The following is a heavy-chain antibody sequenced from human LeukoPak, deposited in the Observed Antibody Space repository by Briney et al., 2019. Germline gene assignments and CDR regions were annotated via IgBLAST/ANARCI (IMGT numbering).Heavy chain of an antibody. D-gene: IGHD5-18*01. J-gene: IGHJ4*02. CDR3: AREHRERIQLWSFVY. Sequence: SETLSLTCTVSGGSISSSSYYWGWIRHPPGKGLEWIGSIYYSGSTYYDPSLKSRVTISVDTSKNQLSLKLSSVTAADTAVYYCAREHRERIQLWSFVYWGQGTLVTVSS. CDR1: GGSISSSSYY. V-gene: IGHV4-39*02. CDR2: IYYSGST.